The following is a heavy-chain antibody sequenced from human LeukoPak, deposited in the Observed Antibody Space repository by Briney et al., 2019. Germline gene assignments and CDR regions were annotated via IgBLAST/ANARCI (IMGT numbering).Heavy chain of an antibody. CDR1: GFTFSSYG. J-gene: IGHJ5*02. D-gene: IGHD1-26*01. CDR2: IWYDGSNK. Sequence: PGRSLRLSCAASGFTFSSYGMHWVRQAPGKGLEWVAVIWYDGSNKYYADSVKGRFTISRDNSKNTLYLQMNGLRAEDTAVYYCAREREDPIWFDPWGQGTLVTVSS. V-gene: IGHV3-33*01. CDR3: AREREDPIWFDP.